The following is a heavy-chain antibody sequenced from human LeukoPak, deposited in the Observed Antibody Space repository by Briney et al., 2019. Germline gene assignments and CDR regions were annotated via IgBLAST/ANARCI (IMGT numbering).Heavy chain of an antibody. CDR3: ARRRGLYFDY. J-gene: IGHJ4*02. CDR2: IYTSGST. CDR1: GGSISSYY. Sequence: SETLSLTCTVSGGSISSYYWSWIRQPPGKGLEWIGYIYTSGSTNYNPPLKSRVTISVDTSKNQFSLKLSSVTAADTAVYYCARRRGLYFDYWGQGTLVTVSS. V-gene: IGHV4-4*09.